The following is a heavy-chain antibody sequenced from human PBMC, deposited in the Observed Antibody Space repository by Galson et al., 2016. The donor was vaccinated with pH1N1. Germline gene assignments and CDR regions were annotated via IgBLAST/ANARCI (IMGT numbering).Heavy chain of an antibody. CDR2: LWLDGSNE. V-gene: IGHV3-33*01. Sequence: SLRLSCAASGFDFSQYGMHWIRQAPGLGLEWVAFLWLDGSNEFYIDSVKGRFTITRANSKNILYLQMSSLRDEDTALYYCARDSAHDGKINDGLDVWGQGTRVTVSS. CDR1: GFDFSQYG. CDR3: ARDSAHDGKINDGLDV. J-gene: IGHJ6*02. D-gene: IGHD4-23*01.